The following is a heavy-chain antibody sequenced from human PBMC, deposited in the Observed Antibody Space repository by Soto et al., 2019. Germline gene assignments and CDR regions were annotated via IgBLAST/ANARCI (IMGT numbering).Heavy chain of an antibody. CDR1: GGSVSSGSYY. CDR2: IYYSGST. Sequence: SETLSITCTVSGGSVSSGSYYWSWIRQPPGKGLEWIGYIYYSGSTNYNPSLKSRVTISVDTSKNQFSLKLSSVTAADTAVYYCARAIVVVPVRGAYSHCSMDVWGPGIMVSV. J-gene: IGHJ6*02. D-gene: IGHD2-2*01. CDR3: ARAIVVVPVRGAYSHCSMDV. V-gene: IGHV4-61*01.